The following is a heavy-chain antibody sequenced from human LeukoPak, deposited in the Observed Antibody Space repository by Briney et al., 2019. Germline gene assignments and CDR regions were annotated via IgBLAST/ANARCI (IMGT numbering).Heavy chain of an antibody. CDR3: ARDRNSGSYYAFDI. D-gene: IGHD1-26*01. CDR2: IYWNGGST. CDR1: GFTFDDYG. Sequence: GGSLRLSCAASGFTFDDYGMSWVRQAPGKGLEWVSGIYWNGGSTGYADSVKGRFTISRDNAKNSLYLQMNSLRAEDTALYYCARDRNSGSYYAFDIWGQGTMVTVSS. J-gene: IGHJ3*02. V-gene: IGHV3-20*04.